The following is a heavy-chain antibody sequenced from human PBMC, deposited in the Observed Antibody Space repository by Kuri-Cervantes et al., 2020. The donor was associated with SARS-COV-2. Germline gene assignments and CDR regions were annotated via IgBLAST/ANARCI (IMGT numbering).Heavy chain of an antibody. CDR2: LRYDGGEK. D-gene: IGHD3-3*01. Sequence: GGSLRLSCAASGFTFNDYGMNWVRQAPGKGLEWVAFLRYDGGEKHYADPVKGRFTISRDSSKNTLYLEMNSLRVEDTAVYYCAKDPLYRGTYDLGKLDDWGRGTLVTVSS. CDR1: GFTFNDYG. CDR3: AKDPLYRGTYDLGKLDD. J-gene: IGHJ4*02. V-gene: IGHV3-30*02.